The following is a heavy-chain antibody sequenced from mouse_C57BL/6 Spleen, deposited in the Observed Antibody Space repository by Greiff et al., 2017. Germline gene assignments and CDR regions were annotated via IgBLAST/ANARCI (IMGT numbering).Heavy chain of an antibody. CDR2: IDPENGDT. Sequence: EVQLQQSGAELVRPGASVKLSCTASGFNIKDDYMHWVKQRPEQGLEWIGWIDPENGDTEYASKFQGKATITADTSSTTAYLQLSSLTSEDTAVYYCTTGDSSGLFAYWGQGALVTVSA. CDR3: TTGDSSGLFAY. V-gene: IGHV14-4*01. D-gene: IGHD3-2*02. J-gene: IGHJ3*01. CDR1: GFNIKDDY.